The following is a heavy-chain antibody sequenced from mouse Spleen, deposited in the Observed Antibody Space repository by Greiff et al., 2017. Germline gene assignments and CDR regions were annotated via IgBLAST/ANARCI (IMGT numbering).Heavy chain of an antibody. Sequence: DVMLVESGGGLVKPGGSLKLSCAASGFTFSSYAMSWVRQTPEKRLEWVAAINSNGGSTYYPDTVKDRFTISRDNAKNTLYLQMSSLRSEDTALYYCARHFSKNAMDYWGQGTSVTVSS. CDR3: ARHFSKNAMDY. J-gene: IGHJ4*01. CDR1: GFTFSSYA. D-gene: IGHD2-5*01. CDR2: INSNGGST. V-gene: IGHV5-6-2*01.